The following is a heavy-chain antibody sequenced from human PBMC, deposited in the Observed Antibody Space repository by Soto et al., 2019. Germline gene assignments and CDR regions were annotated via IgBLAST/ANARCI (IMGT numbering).Heavy chain of an antibody. V-gene: IGHV1-46*01. CDR1: GYTFTSYY. J-gene: IGHJ5*02. D-gene: IGHD3-22*01. CDR3: AREGYYDSSGYSNWFDP. Sequence: QVQLVQSGAEVKKPGASVKVSCKASGYTFTSYYMHWVRQAPGQGLEWMGMINPSGGSTSYAQKAQRRVTMTRDTSTSTVYTELSSLRSEDTAVYYGAREGYYDSSGYSNWFDPWGQGTLVTVSS. CDR2: INPSGGST.